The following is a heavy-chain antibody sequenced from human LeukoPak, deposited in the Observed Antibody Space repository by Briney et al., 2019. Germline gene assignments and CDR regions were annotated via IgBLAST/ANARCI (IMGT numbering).Heavy chain of an antibody. Sequence: GGSLRLSCAASGFTFSSYWMHWVRQAPGKGLVWVSRINSDGSSTSYADSVKGRFTISRDNAKNTLYLQINSLRAEDTAIYYCARRGYYDSSGYDYWGQGTLVTVSS. J-gene: IGHJ4*02. CDR2: INSDGSST. V-gene: IGHV3-74*01. CDR3: ARRGYYDSSGYDY. CDR1: GFTFSSYW. D-gene: IGHD3-22*01.